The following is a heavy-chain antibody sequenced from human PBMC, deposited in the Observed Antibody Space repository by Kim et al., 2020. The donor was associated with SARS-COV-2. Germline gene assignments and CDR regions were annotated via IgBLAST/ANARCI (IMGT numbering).Heavy chain of an antibody. CDR3: ARGHFHDYGDL. Sequence: SETLSLTCAVYGGSFSGYYWSWIRQPPGKGLEWIGEINHSGSTNYNPSLKSRVTISVDTSKNQFSLKLSSVTAADTAVYYCARGHFHDYGDLWGQGTLVTVSS. CDR1: GGSFSGYY. CDR2: INHSGST. J-gene: IGHJ4*02. V-gene: IGHV4-34*01. D-gene: IGHD3-3*02.